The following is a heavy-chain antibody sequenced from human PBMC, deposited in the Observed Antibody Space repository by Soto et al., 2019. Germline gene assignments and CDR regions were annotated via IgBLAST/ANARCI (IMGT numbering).Heavy chain of an antibody. Sequence: PSETMSLTCAVSGGSFTSNNWWTWVRQPPGQGLEWIGEIYRTGSTNYDPSLKSRVTISLDKSENQFSLKVTSLTAADTAVYYCASRDPGTSVDYWGQGTLVTVSS. V-gene: IGHV4-4*02. J-gene: IGHJ4*02. CDR3: ASRDPGTSVDY. D-gene: IGHD1-7*01. CDR1: GGSFTSNNW. CDR2: IYRTGST.